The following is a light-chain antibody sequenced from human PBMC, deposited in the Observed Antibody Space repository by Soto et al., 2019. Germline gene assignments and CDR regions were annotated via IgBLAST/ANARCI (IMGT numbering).Light chain of an antibody. CDR3: QQRSTWPPT. CDR1: QSVSSSY. J-gene: IGKJ4*01. Sequence: EIVLTQSPGTLSLSPGERATLSCRASQSVSSSYLAWYQQKPGQAPRLLIYRTSNRATGIPDRFSGSGSGTDFTLTISSLEPEDFAVYYCQQRSTWPPTFGGGTKVDIK. CDR2: RTS. V-gene: IGKV3D-20*02.